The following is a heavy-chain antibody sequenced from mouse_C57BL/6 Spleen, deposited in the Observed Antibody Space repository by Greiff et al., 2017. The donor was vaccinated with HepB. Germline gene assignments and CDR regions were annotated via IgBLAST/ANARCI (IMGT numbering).Heavy chain of an antibody. J-gene: IGHJ4*01. CDR2: IYPRSGNT. CDR3: AAYDYGSKYYALDY. D-gene: IGHD1-1*01. CDR1: GYTFTSYG. Sequence: VQLQQSGAELARPGASVKLSCKASGYTFTSYGISWVKQRTGQGLEWIGEIYPRSGNTYYNEKFKGKATLTADKSSSTAYMELRSLTSEDSAVYFCAAYDYGSKYYALDYWGQGTSVTVSS. V-gene: IGHV1-81*01.